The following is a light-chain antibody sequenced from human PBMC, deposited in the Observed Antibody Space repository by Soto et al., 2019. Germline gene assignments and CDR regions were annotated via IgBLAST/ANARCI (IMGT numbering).Light chain of an antibody. CDR1: NSDVGGYNF. V-gene: IGLV2-14*01. CDR3: CSHSSSIHWV. Sequence: QSALTQPASVSGSPGQSITISCTGTNSDVGGYNFVSWYQQHPGNAPKLIIHEVLNRPSGVSSRFSGSKSGNTASLTISGLQAEDDAVYYCCSHSSSIHWVFGGGTKLTVL. CDR2: EVL. J-gene: IGLJ3*02.